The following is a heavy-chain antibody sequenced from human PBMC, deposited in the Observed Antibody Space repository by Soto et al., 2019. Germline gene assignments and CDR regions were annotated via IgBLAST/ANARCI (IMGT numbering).Heavy chain of an antibody. CDR1: GGSISSYY. D-gene: IGHD6-19*01. CDR2: IFYSGST. CDR3: ARRYSSGIDF. Sequence: SETLSLTCTVAGGSISSYYWSWIRQPPGKGLEWIGYIFYSGSTNYNPSLKSRVTISVDTSKNQFSLKLSSVTAADTAVYYCARRYSSGIDFWGQGTLVTVSS. V-gene: IGHV4-59*08. J-gene: IGHJ4*02.